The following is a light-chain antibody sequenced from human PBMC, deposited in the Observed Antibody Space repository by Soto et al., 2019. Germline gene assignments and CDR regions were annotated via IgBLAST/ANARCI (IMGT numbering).Light chain of an antibody. Sequence: SYELTQPPSVSVAPGKTARITCGGNNNGSKSVHWYQQKPGQAPVLVIYYDSDRPSGIPERFSGSNSGNTATLTISRVEAGDEADYYCQVWDSSSDHPVFGGGTQLTVL. CDR3: QVWDSSSDHPV. CDR1: NNGSKS. V-gene: IGLV3-21*04. J-gene: IGLJ7*01. CDR2: YDS.